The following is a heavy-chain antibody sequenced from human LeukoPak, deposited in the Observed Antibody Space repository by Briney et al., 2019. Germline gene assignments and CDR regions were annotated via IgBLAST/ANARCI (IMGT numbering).Heavy chain of an antibody. CDR3: ARVTTVAGFDAFDI. CDR1: GFTFSDHY. Sequence: GGSLRLSCAASGFTFSDHYMDWVRQAPGKGLEWVGRTRNKANSYTTEYAASVKGRFTISRDDSKNSLYLQMNSLKTEDTAVYYCARVTTVAGFDAFDIWGQGTMVTVSS. CDR2: TRNKANSYTT. J-gene: IGHJ3*02. D-gene: IGHD6-19*01. V-gene: IGHV3-72*01.